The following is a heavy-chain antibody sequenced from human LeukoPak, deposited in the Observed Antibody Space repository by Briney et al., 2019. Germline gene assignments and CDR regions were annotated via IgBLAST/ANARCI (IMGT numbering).Heavy chain of an antibody. D-gene: IGHD6-19*01. CDR3: AKEFTGGWPFDF. J-gene: IGHJ4*02. Sequence: PGGSLRLYCAASGFTFNNYAMSWVRQAPGKGLEWVSGIGSNARTSYADSVKGRFTISRDNSKNTLYLQMNSLRVEDTAIYYCAKEFTGGWPFDFWGQGTLVTVSS. CDR2: IGSNART. V-gene: IGHV3-23*01. CDR1: GFTFNNYA.